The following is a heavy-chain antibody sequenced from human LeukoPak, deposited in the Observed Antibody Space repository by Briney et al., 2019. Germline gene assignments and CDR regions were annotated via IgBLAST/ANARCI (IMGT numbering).Heavy chain of an antibody. D-gene: IGHD4-17*01. CDR3: AKEWTLTTVTTLDY. J-gene: IGHJ4*02. CDR2: IRYDGSNK. V-gene: IGHV3-30*02. Sequence: PGGSLRLSCAASGFTFSSYAMHWVRQAPGKGLEWVAFIRYDGSNKYYADSVKGRFTISRDNSKNTLSLQMNSLRAEDTAVYYCAKEWTLTTVTTLDYWAREPWSPSPQ. CDR1: GFTFSSYA.